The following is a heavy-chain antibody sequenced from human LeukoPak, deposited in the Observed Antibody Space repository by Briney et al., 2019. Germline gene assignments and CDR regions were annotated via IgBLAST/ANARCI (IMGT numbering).Heavy chain of an antibody. D-gene: IGHD6-13*01. CDR2: ISAHNGNT. V-gene: IGHV1-18*01. CDR3: ARDAGEQQLGKY. CDR1: GYTLRIFG. J-gene: IGHJ4*02. Sequence: GASVTVSCTASGYTLRIFGITWVRQAPGQGREGMGWISAHNGNTNYAQKVQGRVTMTTDTSTSTAYMELRSLRSDDTAVYYCARDAGEQQLGKYWGQGTLVTVSS.